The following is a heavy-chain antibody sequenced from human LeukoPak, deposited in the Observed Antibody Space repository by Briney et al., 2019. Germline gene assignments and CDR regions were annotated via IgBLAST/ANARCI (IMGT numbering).Heavy chain of an antibody. Sequence: GGSLRLSCAASGFTFSSYGMSWVRQAPGKGLEWVSAISGSGGSTYYADSVKGRFTISRDNSKNTLYLQMNSLRAEDTAVYYCAKGYYDSSGYYYGPVDYWGQGTLVTVSS. D-gene: IGHD3-22*01. J-gene: IGHJ4*02. CDR3: AKGYYDSSGYYYGPVDY. CDR2: ISGSGGST. CDR1: GFTFSSYG. V-gene: IGHV3-23*01.